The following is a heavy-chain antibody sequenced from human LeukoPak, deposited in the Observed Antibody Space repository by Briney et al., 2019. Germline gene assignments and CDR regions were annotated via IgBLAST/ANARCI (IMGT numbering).Heavy chain of an antibody. CDR1: GGSITSGTFY. J-gene: IGHJ5*02. D-gene: IGHD5/OR15-5a*01. Sequence: QPSETLSLTYTVSGGSITSGTFYWGWTRQPPGKGLEWIGTIHHSGSTSYNPSLQSRVTISVDTSNNQFSLRLSSVTAADTAVYYCARAGILSTGDYFDPWGQGTLVTVSS. CDR3: ARAGILSTGDYFDP. V-gene: IGHV4-39*07. CDR2: IHHSGST.